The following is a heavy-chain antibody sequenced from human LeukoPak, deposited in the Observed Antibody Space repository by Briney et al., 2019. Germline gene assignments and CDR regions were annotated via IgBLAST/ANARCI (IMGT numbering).Heavy chain of an antibody. J-gene: IGHJ4*02. D-gene: IGHD5-24*01. Sequence: PSETLSLTCTVSGGSISSSSYYWGWLRQPPGKGLEGIGSIYYSGNTFHNPSLKSRVSISVDTSKNQFSLKLTSVTAADTALYYCARVGGDGYNGVLDYWGQGTLVTVSS. CDR1: GGSISSSSYY. CDR2: IYYSGNT. V-gene: IGHV4-39*07. CDR3: ARVGGDGYNGVLDY.